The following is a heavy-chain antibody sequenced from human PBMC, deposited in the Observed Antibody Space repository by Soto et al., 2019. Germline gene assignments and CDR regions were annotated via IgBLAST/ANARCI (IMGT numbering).Heavy chain of an antibody. CDR2: IYYSGST. V-gene: IGHV4-31*03. Sequence: PSETLSLTCTVSGGSISSGGYYWSWIRQHPGKGLEWIGYIYYSGSTYYNPSLKSRVTISVDTSKNQFSLKLSSVTAADTAVYYCARGGAFIAALFYYGMDVWGQGTTVTVSS. J-gene: IGHJ6*02. D-gene: IGHD6-6*01. CDR3: ARGGAFIAALFYYGMDV. CDR1: GGSISSGGYY.